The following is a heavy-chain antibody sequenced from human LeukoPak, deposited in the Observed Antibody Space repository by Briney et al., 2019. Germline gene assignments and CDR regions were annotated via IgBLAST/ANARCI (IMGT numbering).Heavy chain of an antibody. CDR2: IYCSGST. Sequence: TSETLSLTCAVYGGSFSGYYWSWIRQPPGKGLEWIGYIYCSGSTNHNPSLKSRVTISVDTSKNQFSLKLSSVTAADTAAYYCARDTGDGYRGGFDYWGQGTLVTVSS. V-gene: IGHV4-59*01. CDR1: GGSFSGYY. D-gene: IGHD5-24*01. CDR3: ARDTGDGYRGGFDY. J-gene: IGHJ4*02.